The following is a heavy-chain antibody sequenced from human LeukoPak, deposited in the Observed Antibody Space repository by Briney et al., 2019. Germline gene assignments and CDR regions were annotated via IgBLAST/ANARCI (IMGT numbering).Heavy chain of an antibody. CDR2: INPSGGST. Sequence: ASVKVSCKASGYTFTSYYMHWVRQAPGQGLEWMGIINPSGGSTSYAQKFQGRVTMTRDTSTSTVYKELSSLRSEDTAVYYCARAPSYYDSSGPNWFDPWGQGTLVTVSS. V-gene: IGHV1-46*01. CDR3: ARAPSYYDSSGPNWFDP. D-gene: IGHD3-22*01. CDR1: GYTFTSYY. J-gene: IGHJ5*02.